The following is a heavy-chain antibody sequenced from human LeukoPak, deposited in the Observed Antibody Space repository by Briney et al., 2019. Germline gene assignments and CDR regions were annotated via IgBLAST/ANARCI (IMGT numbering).Heavy chain of an antibody. Sequence: PSETLSLTCAVYGGSFSGYYWSWIRQPPGKGLEWIREINHSGSTNYNPSLKSRVTISVDTSKNQFSLKLSSVTAADTAVYYCARALPNRPYYYDTSGYPSFDYWGQGTLVTVSS. V-gene: IGHV4-34*01. CDR2: INHSGST. J-gene: IGHJ4*02. CDR3: ARALPNRPYYYDTSGYPSFDY. CDR1: GGSFSGYY. D-gene: IGHD3-22*01.